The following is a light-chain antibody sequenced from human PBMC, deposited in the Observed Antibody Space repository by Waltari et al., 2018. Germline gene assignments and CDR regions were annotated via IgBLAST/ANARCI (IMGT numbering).Light chain of an antibody. CDR1: QSVKY. V-gene: IGKV3-11*01. CDR3: QQRSTWLAFT. J-gene: IGKJ4*01. Sequence: EIVLTQSPATLSLSPGERATLSCRASQSVKYVAWFQHKPGQTPRLLIYDASNRATGIPARFSGSGSVTDFTRTISSLEPEDFAVYYCQQRSTWLAFTFGGGTKVELK. CDR2: DAS.